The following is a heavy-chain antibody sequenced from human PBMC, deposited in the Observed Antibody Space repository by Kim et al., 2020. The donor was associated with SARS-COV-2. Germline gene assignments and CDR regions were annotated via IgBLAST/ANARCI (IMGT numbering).Heavy chain of an antibody. CDR1: GYTFTGYY. D-gene: IGHD6-6*01. J-gene: IGHJ6*02. Sequence: ASVKVSCKASGYTFTGYYMHWVRQAPGQGLEWMGRINPNSGGTNYAQKFQGRVTMTRDTSISTAYMELSRLRSDDTAVYYCARGGKYSSSSYYYYYGMDVWGQGTTVTVSS. CDR2: INPNSGGT. CDR3: ARGGKYSSSSYYYYYGMDV. V-gene: IGHV1-2*06.